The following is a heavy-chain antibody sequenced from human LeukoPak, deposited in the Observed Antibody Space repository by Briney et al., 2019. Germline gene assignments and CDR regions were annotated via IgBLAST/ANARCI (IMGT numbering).Heavy chain of an antibody. CDR3: AKWAADV. CDR1: GFTFSTSG. V-gene: IGHV3-23*01. J-gene: IGHJ4*02. CDR2: HSGHGVKT. Sequence: GGSLRLSCAASGFTFSTSGMSWVRHAPGEWVEGVSGHSGHGVKTHYPESSQRRFTISRDNLKNTLYLQKNSLRGEDTAVYYWAKWAADVGGQGTLVTVSA.